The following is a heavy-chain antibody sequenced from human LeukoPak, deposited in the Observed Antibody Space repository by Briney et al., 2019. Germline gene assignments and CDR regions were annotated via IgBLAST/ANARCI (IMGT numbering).Heavy chain of an antibody. V-gene: IGHV5-51*01. J-gene: IGHJ4*02. CDR2: IYPGDSDT. CDR3: ARLRYSSTWYRFDYFDY. D-gene: IGHD6-13*01. Sequence: GASLQISCKCSGYIFTSYWIGWVRQLPGKGLEWMGSIYPGDSDTGYSPSFQGQVTISADKSISTAYLQWSSLKASDTAMYYCARLRYSSTWYRFDYFDYWGQGTLVTVSS. CDR1: GYIFTSYW.